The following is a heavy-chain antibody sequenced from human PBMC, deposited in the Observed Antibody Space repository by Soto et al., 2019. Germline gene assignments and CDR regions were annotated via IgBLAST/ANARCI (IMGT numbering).Heavy chain of an antibody. CDR3: AGARIRGVFDY. CDR1: GFIVSSNY. V-gene: IGHV3-66*01. Sequence: GGSLRLSCAASGFIVSSNYMSWVRQAPGKGLEWVSVISNNGNTYYSDSVKGRFTISRDNSMNTLYLQMNGLRVEDTALYYCAGARIRGVFDYRGQGTLVTVSS. J-gene: IGHJ4*02. CDR2: ISNNGNT. D-gene: IGHD3-10*01.